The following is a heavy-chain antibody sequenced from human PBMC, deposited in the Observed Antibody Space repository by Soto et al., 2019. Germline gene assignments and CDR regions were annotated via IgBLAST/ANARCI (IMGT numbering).Heavy chain of an antibody. Sequence: PGGSLRLSCAASGFTFSSYGMHWVRQAPGKGLEWVAVISYDGSNKYYADSVKGRFTISRDNSKNTLYLQMNSLRAEDTAVYYCASRAVAGTVVSDYWGQGTLVTVSS. D-gene: IGHD6-19*01. CDR2: ISYDGSNK. V-gene: IGHV3-30*03. CDR1: GFTFSSYG. J-gene: IGHJ4*02. CDR3: ASRAVAGTVVSDY.